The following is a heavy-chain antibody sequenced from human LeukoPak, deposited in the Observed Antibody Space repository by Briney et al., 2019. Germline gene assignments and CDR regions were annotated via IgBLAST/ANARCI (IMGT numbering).Heavy chain of an antibody. V-gene: IGHV4-30-4*01. CDR1: GGSISSGDYY. CDR3: ARAVQLWYLT. CDR2: IYYSGST. J-gene: IGHJ5*02. Sequence: SETLSLTCTVSGGSISSGDYYWSWIRQPPGKGLERIGYIYYSGSTYYNPSLKSRVTISVDTSKNQFSLKLSSVTAADTAVYYCARAVQLWYLTWGQGTLVTVSS. D-gene: IGHD5-18*01.